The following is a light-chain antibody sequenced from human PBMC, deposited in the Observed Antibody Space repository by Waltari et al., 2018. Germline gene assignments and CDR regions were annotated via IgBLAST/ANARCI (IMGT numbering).Light chain of an antibody. CDR3: QQYGSTPYT. V-gene: IGKV3-20*01. J-gene: IGKJ2*01. CDR2: GAS. CDR1: QSVSSSY. Sequence: EIELTQPLGTRTLCPGERATFPCRASQSVSSSYLSWYQQKPGQAPRLLIYGASSRATGIPDRFSGSGSGTDFTLTISRLEPEDFAVYYCQQYGSTPYTFGQGTKLEIK.